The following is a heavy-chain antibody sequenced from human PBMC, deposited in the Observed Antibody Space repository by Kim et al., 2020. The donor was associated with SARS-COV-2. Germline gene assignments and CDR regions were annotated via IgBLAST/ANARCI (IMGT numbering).Heavy chain of an antibody. J-gene: IGHJ4*02. V-gene: IGHV3-21*01. Sequence: GGSLRLSCAASGFTFSSYSMNWVRQAPGKGLEWVSSISSSSSYIYYADSVKGRFTISRDNAKNSLYLQMNSLRAEDTAVYYCARVGIAVAGTSSRSPRVYWGQGTLVTVSS. CDR1: GFTFSSYS. CDR2: ISSSSSYI. CDR3: ARVGIAVAGTSSRSPRVY. D-gene: IGHD6-19*01.